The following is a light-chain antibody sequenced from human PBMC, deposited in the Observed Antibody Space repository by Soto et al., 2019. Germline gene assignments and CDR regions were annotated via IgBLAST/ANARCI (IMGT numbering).Light chain of an antibody. J-gene: IGKJ1*01. CDR2: GAS. Sequence: EIVMTQSPATLSVSPGERATLSCRASQSVSSDLAWYQQKPGLAPRFLIYGASTRATGIPARFSGSGSGTEFTLTISSLQSEDFAVYYCQQYNNWPWTFGQGTKVEIK. V-gene: IGKV3-15*01. CDR3: QQYNNWPWT. CDR1: QSVSSD.